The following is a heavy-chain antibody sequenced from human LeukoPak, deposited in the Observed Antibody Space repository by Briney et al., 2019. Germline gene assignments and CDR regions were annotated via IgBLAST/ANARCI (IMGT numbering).Heavy chain of an antibody. CDR1: GFTFWNIW. Sequence: PRGCLRLSCAASGFTFWNIWLNCVRPGPGEGREWVGLIKSKSDGGTTEYAASVKGRFIISRDDSKSTAYLQVNSLKTEDTAVYYCTSDTAMVFYWGQGTLVTVSS. CDR2: IKSKSDGGTT. CDR3: TSDTAMVFY. J-gene: IGHJ4*02. V-gene: IGHV3-15*07. D-gene: IGHD5-18*01.